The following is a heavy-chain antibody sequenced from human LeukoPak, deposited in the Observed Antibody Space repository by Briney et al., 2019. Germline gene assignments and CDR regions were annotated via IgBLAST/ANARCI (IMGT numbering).Heavy chain of an antibody. D-gene: IGHD3-10*01. CDR2: IYYSGST. CDR1: GGSISSSNW. V-gene: IGHV4-4*02. J-gene: IGHJ4*02. CDR3: ARATPNYYGSRSYLD. Sequence: PSGTLSLTCAVSGGSISSSNWWSWVRQPPGKGLEWIGYIYYSGSTNYNPSLKSRVTISVDTSKNQFSLKLSSVTAADTAVYYCARATPNYYGSRSYLDWGQGTLVTVSS.